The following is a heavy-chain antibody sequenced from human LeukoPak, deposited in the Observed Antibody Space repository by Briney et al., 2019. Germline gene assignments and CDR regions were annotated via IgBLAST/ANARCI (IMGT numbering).Heavy chain of an antibody. CDR2: ISGSGGNT. J-gene: IGHJ6*03. Sequence: GGTLRLSCEASGFSFSIYGMSWVRQAPGKGLEWVSGISGSGGNTYYAEALTGRFTVSRDNSQNTVPLQLNNLRIEDTALYYCAKTSLSDPSGHYYYMDVWGKGTTVTVSS. CDR1: GFSFSIYG. D-gene: IGHD3-3*01. CDR3: AKTSLSDPSGHYYYMDV. V-gene: IGHV3-23*01.